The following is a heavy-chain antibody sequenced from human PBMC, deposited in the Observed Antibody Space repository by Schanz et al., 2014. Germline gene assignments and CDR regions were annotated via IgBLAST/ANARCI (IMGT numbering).Heavy chain of an antibody. V-gene: IGHV1-2*02. Sequence: QGHLVQSGAEVKEPGASVQVSCKASGYVFTAYYMHWVRQAPGQGLEWMGVTNPNGGAEFAQKFQGRIPMTRDTYNTTFYMELSSLTSDDTAVYFCARDVGRPGHFWYFDLWGRGTLVTVSS. D-gene: IGHD1-1*01. J-gene: IGHJ2*01. CDR1: GYVFTAYY. CDR3: ARDVGRPGHFWYFDL. CDR2: TNPNGGA.